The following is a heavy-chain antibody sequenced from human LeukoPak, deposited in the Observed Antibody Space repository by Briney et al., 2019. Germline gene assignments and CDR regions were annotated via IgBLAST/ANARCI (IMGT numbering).Heavy chain of an antibody. CDR3: AKDRATVTTTSFDF. Sequence: GGSLRLSCAASGFTFSSYAMSWVRQAPGKGLECVSGISGSGGSTYYADSVKGRFTISRDNSKNTLYLQMNSLRAEDTAVYYCAKDRATVTTTSFDFWGQGTLVTASS. CDR2: ISGSGGST. V-gene: IGHV3-23*01. D-gene: IGHD4-11*01. J-gene: IGHJ4*02. CDR1: GFTFSSYA.